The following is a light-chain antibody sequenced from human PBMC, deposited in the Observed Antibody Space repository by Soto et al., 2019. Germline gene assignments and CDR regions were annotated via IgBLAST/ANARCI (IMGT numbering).Light chain of an antibody. CDR1: QSVLYSSSNKNY. J-gene: IGKJ4*01. CDR3: QQCNNWPPLT. V-gene: IGKV4-1*01. Sequence: DIVMTQSPDSLAVSLGARATINCKSSQSVLYSSSNKNYLAWYQQKPGQSPRLLIYTASTRASGTPARFSGSGYGTEFTLTISSLQSEDSAVYYCQQCNNWPPLTFGGGTKVDIK. CDR2: TAS.